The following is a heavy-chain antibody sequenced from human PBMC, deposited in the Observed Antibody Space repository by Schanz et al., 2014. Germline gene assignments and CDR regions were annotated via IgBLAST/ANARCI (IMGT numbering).Heavy chain of an antibody. Sequence: VQLVESGGGVVQPGGSLRLSCAASGFIFSNYGMHWVRQAPGKGLEWVAVIWSDGSGKYYADSVKGRFTISRDSPKNTLYLQMNSLRAEDTAVYYCARDSRPNYDFLTAYYSIDYWGQGTLVTVSS. J-gene: IGHJ4*02. D-gene: IGHD3-9*01. CDR3: ARDSRPNYDFLTAYYSIDY. CDR2: IWSDGSGK. CDR1: GFIFSNYG. V-gene: IGHV3-33*01.